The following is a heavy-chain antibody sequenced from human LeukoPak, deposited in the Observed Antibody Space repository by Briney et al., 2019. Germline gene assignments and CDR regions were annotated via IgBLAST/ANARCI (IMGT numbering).Heavy chain of an antibody. CDR2: IGASGSST. J-gene: IGHJ3*02. CDR3: AKSPYYDSSGDAFEI. D-gene: IGHD3-22*01. CDR1: GFTFKDYY. V-gene: IGHV3-23*01. Sequence: GGSLRLSCAASGFTFKDYYMTWIRQTPGKGLEWVAAIGASGSSTYYAASVEGRFTISRDNAKETLYLQMDSLRADDTAVYFCAKSPYYDSSGDAFEIWGQGTLVTVSS.